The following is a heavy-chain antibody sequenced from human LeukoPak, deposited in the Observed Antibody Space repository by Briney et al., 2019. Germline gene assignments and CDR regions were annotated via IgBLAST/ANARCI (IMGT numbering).Heavy chain of an antibody. D-gene: IGHD3-22*01. J-gene: IGHJ1*01. CDR3: ARDFDYYDSSGYYAYFQH. V-gene: IGHV3-11*04. CDR1: GFTFSDYY. CDR2: ISSSGSTI. Sequence: GGSLRLSCAASGFTFSDYYMSWIRQAPGKGLEWVSYISSSGSTIYYADSVKGRFTISRDNAKNSLYLQMNSLRAEDTAVYYCARDFDYYDSSGYYAYFQHWGQGTLVTVSS.